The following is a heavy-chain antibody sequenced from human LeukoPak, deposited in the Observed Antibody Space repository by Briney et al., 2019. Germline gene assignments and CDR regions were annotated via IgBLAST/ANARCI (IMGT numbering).Heavy chain of an antibody. V-gene: IGHV4-34*01. CDR3: ARDLGYCSSTSCSIDY. J-gene: IGHJ4*02. CDR1: GGSFSGYY. D-gene: IGHD2-2*01. CDR2: INHSGST. Sequence: PSETLSLTCAVYGGSFSGYYWSWIRQPPGKGQEWIGEINHSGSTNYNPSLKSRVTISVDTSKNQFSLKLSSVTAADTAVYYCARDLGYCSSTSCSIDYWGQGTLVTVSS.